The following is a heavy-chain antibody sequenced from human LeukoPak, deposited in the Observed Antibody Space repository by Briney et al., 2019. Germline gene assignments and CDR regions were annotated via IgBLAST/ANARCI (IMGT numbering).Heavy chain of an antibody. CDR3: ARGVIPDSSSGGSYDY. Sequence: ASVKVSCKASGYTFTGYYMHWVRQAPGQGLEWMGWINPNSGGTNYAQKFQGRVTMTRDTSISTAYMELSRLRSDDTAVYYCARGVIPDSSSGGSYDYWGQGTLVTVSS. V-gene: IGHV1-2*02. CDR1: GYTFTGYY. D-gene: IGHD6-13*01. CDR2: INPNSGGT. J-gene: IGHJ4*02.